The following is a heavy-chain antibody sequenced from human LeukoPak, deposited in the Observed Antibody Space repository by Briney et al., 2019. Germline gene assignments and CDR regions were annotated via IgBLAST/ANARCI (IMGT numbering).Heavy chain of an antibody. CDR2: ISAYNGNT. V-gene: IGHV1-18*01. D-gene: IGHD1-14*01. CDR3: ARASMHRDYLDY. J-gene: IGHJ4*02. CDR1: GYTFSSYG. Sequence: ASVKVSCKASGYTFSSYGISWVRQAPGQGLEWMGWISAYNGNTNYAQKFQGRVTMTSDTSTSTAYMELRSLRSDDTAVFYCARASMHRDYLDYWGQGTLVTVSS.